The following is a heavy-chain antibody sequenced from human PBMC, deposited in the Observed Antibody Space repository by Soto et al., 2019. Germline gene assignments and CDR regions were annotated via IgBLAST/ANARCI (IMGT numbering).Heavy chain of an antibody. Sequence: PGGSLRLSWVGSGFTFSSFEMNWVRQTPGKGLEWLSYIGRSGETIYYADSVKGRFTISRDNAKSSLFLQMNGLRDEDTGIYYCARDSRGGAARRPTSYYWGRGTLVTVSS. V-gene: IGHV3-48*03. CDR2: IGRSGETI. CDR1: GFTFSSFE. D-gene: IGHD6-6*01. CDR3: ARDSRGGAARRPTSYY. J-gene: IGHJ4*02.